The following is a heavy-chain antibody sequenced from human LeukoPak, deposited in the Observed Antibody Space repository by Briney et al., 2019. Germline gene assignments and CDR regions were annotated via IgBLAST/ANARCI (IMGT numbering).Heavy chain of an antibody. Sequence: PGGSLRLSCAASGFTFSSYGMHWVRQAPGKGLGWVAVISYDGSNKYYADSVKGRFTISRDNSKNTLYLQMNSLRAEDTAVYYCAKDLASGSYGDWGQGTLVTVSS. CDR1: GFTFSSYG. CDR2: ISYDGSNK. D-gene: IGHD1-26*01. CDR3: AKDLASGSYGD. J-gene: IGHJ4*02. V-gene: IGHV3-30*18.